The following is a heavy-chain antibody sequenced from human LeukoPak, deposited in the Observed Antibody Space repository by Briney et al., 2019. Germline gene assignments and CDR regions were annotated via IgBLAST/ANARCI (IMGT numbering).Heavy chain of an antibody. CDR1: AFAFSNHA. D-gene: IGHD4-17*01. Sequence: GESLGLSCTASAFAFSNHAMSWVRQAPGKGLKWVSSISISGGTTYYADSVKGRFTISRENSKSTLYLQMNNLRADDTAVYYCANEIRPNDYWGQGTLVTVSS. V-gene: IGHV3-23*01. CDR3: ANEIRPNDY. CDR2: ISISGGTT. J-gene: IGHJ4*02.